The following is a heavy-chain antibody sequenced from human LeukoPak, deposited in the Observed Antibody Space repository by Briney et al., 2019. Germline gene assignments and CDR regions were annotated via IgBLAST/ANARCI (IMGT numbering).Heavy chain of an antibody. J-gene: IGHJ3*02. CDR1: GYSISTGYY. V-gene: IGHV4-38-2*02. CDR3: ARPLRGSQWFGELFRHDSFDI. D-gene: IGHD3-10*01. CDR2: FYSSGST. Sequence: SETLSLTCTVSGYSISTGYYWGWIRQPPGKGLEWIGSFYSSGSTHYNPSLKSRVTMSVDRPKNQFSLKLRSVTAADTAVYYCARPLRGSQWFGELFRHDSFDIWGQGTMVTVSS.